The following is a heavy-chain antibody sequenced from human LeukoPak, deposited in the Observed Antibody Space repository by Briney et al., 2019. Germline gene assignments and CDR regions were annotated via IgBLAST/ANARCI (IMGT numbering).Heavy chain of an antibody. CDR3: ARGRAGSYRSYFDY. CDR1: GYSISSGYY. V-gene: IGHV4-38-2*01. Sequence: PSETLSLTCAVSGYSISSGYYWGWIRQPPGKGLEWIGSIYHSGSTYYNPSLRSRVTISVDTSKNQFSLNLSSVTAADTAVYYCARGRAGSYRSYFDYWGQGTLVTVSS. CDR2: IYHSGST. D-gene: IGHD3-10*01. J-gene: IGHJ4*02.